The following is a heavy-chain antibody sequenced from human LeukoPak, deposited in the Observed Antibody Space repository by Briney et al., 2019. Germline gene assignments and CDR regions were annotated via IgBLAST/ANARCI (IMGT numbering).Heavy chain of an antibody. CDR1: GGSISSYY. D-gene: IGHD2-2*01. Sequence: PSETLSLTCTVSGGSISSYYWRWIRQPPGKGLEWIGYIYYSGSTNYNPSLKSRVTISVDTSKNQFSLKLSSVTAADTAVYYCARLNWVVPAARGTYYIDYWGQGTLVTVSS. V-gene: IGHV4-59*08. CDR3: ARLNWVVPAARGTYYIDY. J-gene: IGHJ4*02. CDR2: IYYSGST.